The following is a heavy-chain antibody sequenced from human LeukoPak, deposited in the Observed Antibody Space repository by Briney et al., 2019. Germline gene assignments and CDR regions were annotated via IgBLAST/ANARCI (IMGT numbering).Heavy chain of an antibody. Sequence: SETLSLTCTVSGGSISSGGYSWTWIRQPAGKGLEWIGRIYASGRTNYNPSHKSRVTISVDKSQNQFSLNLSFVTAADTAVYYCAREGNRGFVVVIAATRAYFDYWGQGTPVTVSS. V-gene: IGHV4-61*02. D-gene: IGHD2-15*01. J-gene: IGHJ4*02. CDR3: AREGNRGFVVVIAATRAYFDY. CDR1: GGSISSGGYS. CDR2: IYASGRT.